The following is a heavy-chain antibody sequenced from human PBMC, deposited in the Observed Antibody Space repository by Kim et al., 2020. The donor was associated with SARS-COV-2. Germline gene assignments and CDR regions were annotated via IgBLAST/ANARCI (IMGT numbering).Heavy chain of an antibody. CDR3: ARDRIGYCSSISCSPYFD. CDR2: INYSGST. D-gene: IGHD2-2*01. J-gene: IGHJ4*01. CDR1: GGSISGYF. V-gene: IGHV4-59*01. Sequence: SETLSLTCTVSGGSISGYFWSWIRQPPGKGLEWIGYINYSGSTNYNPSLKSRVTISVDTSKNQFSLKLSSVTAVDTAVYYCARDRIGYCSSISCSPYFD.